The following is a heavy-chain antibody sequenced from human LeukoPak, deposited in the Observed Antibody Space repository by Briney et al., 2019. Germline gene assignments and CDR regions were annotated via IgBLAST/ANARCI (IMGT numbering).Heavy chain of an antibody. J-gene: IGHJ5*02. CDR1: GFTFSGYW. D-gene: IGHD5-18*01. Sequence: PPGGSLRLSCAASGFTFSGYWMQWVRQAPGKGLVWVSRINGDRSGTSYADSVKGRFTISRDNAENTLYLQMNSLRADDTAVYYCAKELRGYSYGLRNNWFDPWGQGTLVTVSS. V-gene: IGHV3-74*01. CDR3: AKELRGYSYGLRNNWFDP. CDR2: INGDRSGT.